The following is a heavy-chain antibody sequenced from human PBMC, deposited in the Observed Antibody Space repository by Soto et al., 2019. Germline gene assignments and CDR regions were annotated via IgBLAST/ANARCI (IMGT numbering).Heavy chain of an antibody. CDR3: ARGDDYGDRKAD. CDR1: GFTFSSYA. CDR2: ISYDGSNK. Sequence: QVQLVESGGGVVQPGRSLRLSCAASGFTFSSYAMHWVHQAPGKGLEWVAVISYDGSNKYYADSVKGRFTISRDNSKNTLYLQMNSLRAEDTAVYYCARGDDYGDRKADWGQGTLVTVSS. D-gene: IGHD4-17*01. V-gene: IGHV3-30-3*01. J-gene: IGHJ4*02.